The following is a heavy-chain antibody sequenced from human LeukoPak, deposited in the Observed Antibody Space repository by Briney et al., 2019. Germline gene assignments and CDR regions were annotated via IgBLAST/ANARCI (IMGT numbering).Heavy chain of an antibody. CDR2: ISSSGATI. CDR3: ANKFDDDDDYYGMDV. CDR1: GFTLSLYS. D-gene: IGHD1-1*01. Sequence: QSGGSLRLSCEASGFTLSLYSMNWVRKAPGKGLEWISYISSSGATIYYSDSVKGRFTVSRDNAKNSLYLQMNSLRAEDTAVYYCANKFDDDDDYYGMDVWGQGTTVTVSS. V-gene: IGHV3-48*04. J-gene: IGHJ6*02.